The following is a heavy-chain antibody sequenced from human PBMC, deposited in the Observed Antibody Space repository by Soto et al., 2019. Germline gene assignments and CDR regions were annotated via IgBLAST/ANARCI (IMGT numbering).Heavy chain of an antibody. V-gene: IGHV1-69*13. J-gene: IGHJ6*02. CDR2: IIPIFGTA. Sequence: GASVKVSCKASGGTFSSYAISWVRQAPGQGLEWMGGIIPIFGTANYAQKFQGRVTITADESTSTAYMELSSLRSEDTAVYYCAREWSSSYYYHYGMDVWGQGTTVTVSS. D-gene: IGHD6-6*01. CDR1: GGTFSSYA. CDR3: AREWSSSYYYHYGMDV.